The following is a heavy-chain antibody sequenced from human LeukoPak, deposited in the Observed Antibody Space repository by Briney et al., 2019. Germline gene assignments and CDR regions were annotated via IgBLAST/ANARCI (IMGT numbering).Heavy chain of an antibody. V-gene: IGHV7-4-1*02. Sequence: ASVKVSCKASGYTFTSYGISWVRQAPGQGLEWMGWINTNTGNPTYAQGFTGRFVFSLDTSVSTAYLQISSLKAEDTAVYYCARESIKILLPKLHGGYNWFDPWGQGTLVTISS. CDR1: GYTFTSYG. CDR3: ARESIKILLPKLHGGYNWFDP. D-gene: IGHD3-3*01. J-gene: IGHJ5*02. CDR2: INTNTGNP.